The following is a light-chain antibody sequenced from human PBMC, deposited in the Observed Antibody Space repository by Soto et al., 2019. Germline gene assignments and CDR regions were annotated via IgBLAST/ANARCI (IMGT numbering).Light chain of an antibody. J-gene: IGLJ1*01. CDR1: SSDVGGYNY. CDR3: CSYAGSYV. Sequence: QSALTQPRSVSGSPGQSVTISCTGTSSDVGGYNYVSWYQQHPGKAPKLMIYEVSRRPSGIPDRFSGSKSGNTASLTISGLQAGDEADYYCCSYAGSYVFGTGTKLTVL. V-gene: IGLV2-11*01. CDR2: EVS.